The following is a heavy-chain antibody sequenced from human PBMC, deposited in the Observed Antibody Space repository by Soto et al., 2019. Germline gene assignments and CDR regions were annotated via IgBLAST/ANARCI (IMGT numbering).Heavy chain of an antibody. V-gene: IGHV4-4*02. Sequence: SETLSLTCAVSGGSISSSNWCSWVRHPPGKGLEWTAEIYNRGRPNYQPSIKSRLTPSVDKSKNQLSLKLRYLTAEDTEVYYCERGIGEYQLLSRWFDTWGQGTLVTVSS. CDR3: ERGIGEYQLLSRWFDT. J-gene: IGHJ5*02. CDR1: GGSISSSNW. CDR2: IYNRGRP. D-gene: IGHD2-2*01.